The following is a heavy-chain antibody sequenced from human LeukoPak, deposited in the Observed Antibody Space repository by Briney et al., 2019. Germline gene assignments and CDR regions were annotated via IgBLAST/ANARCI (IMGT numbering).Heavy chain of an antibody. CDR2: IYPDDSNT. CDR1: GYMFTNYW. Sequence: GESLKISCKGSGYMFTNYWIGWVRQMPGKGLEWMGIIYPDDSNTRYSPSFQGQVTISADKSISTAYLQWSSLKASDTAMYYCARHLSSNWYNEKAFDYWGQGTLVTVSS. D-gene: IGHD6-13*01. CDR3: ARHLSSNWYNEKAFDY. J-gene: IGHJ4*02. V-gene: IGHV5-51*01.